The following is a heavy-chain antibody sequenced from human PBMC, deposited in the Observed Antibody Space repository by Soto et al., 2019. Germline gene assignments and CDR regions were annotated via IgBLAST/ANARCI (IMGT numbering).Heavy chain of an antibody. J-gene: IGHJ4*02. CDR1: GYSISSNKW. CDR3: ARHDNMTLGSQYLDS. V-gene: IGHV4-28*05. CDR2: IYYSGNF. Sequence: SETLSLTCAVSGYSISSNKWWGWIRQPPGKGLEWIGHIYYSGNFYVSPSLRSRITMSVDTSKNQFSLKVNSVTAVDTAIYYCARHDNMTLGSQYLDSWGPGTLVTVSS. D-gene: IGHD1-1*01.